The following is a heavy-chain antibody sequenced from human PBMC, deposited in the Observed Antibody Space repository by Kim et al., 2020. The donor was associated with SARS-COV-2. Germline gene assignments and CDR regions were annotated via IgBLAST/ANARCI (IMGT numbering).Heavy chain of an antibody. CDR3: ARDLMPETYYDFWSGYYTGIGY. Sequence: ASVKFSCKASGYTFTSYAMNWVRQAPGQGLEWMGWINTNTGNPTYAQGFTGRFVFSLDTSVSTAYLQISSLKAEDTAVYYCARDLMPETYYDFWSGYYTGIGYWGQGTLVTVSS. J-gene: IGHJ4*02. V-gene: IGHV7-4-1*02. CDR2: INTNTGNP. CDR1: GYTFTSYA. D-gene: IGHD3-3*01.